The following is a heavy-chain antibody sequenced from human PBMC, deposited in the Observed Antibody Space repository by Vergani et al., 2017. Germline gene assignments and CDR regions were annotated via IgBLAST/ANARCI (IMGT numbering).Heavy chain of an antibody. D-gene: IGHD3-22*01. Sequence: QVQLVESGGGVVQPGRSLRLSCAASGFTFSSYGMHWVRQAPGKGLEWVAVISDAGSNKYYADSVHARFTISRDNSKNTLYLQMNSLRAEDTAVYYCAKRGSYYDSSGYSYNWFDPWGQGTLVTVSS. CDR1: GFTFSSYG. J-gene: IGHJ5*02. CDR3: AKRGSYYDSSGYSYNWFDP. V-gene: IGHV3-30*18. CDR2: ISDAGSNK.